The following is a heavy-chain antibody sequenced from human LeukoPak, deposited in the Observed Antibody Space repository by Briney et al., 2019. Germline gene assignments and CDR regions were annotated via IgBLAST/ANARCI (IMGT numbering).Heavy chain of an antibody. CDR2: ISSGSTT. V-gene: IGHV3-48*01. CDR1: GFTFSNFA. Sequence: GGSLRLSCVGSGFTFSNFAMNWVRQAPGKGLEWLSYISSGSTTHYADSVRGRFTISRDDAKKSVFLEMNSLRAEDTAVYYCARDPHSGPYSEYFDSWGQGTLVTVSS. J-gene: IGHJ4*02. CDR3: ARDPHSGPYSEYFDS. D-gene: IGHD1-26*01.